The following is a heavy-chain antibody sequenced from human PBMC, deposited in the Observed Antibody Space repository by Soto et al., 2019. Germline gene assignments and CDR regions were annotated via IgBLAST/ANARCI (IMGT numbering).Heavy chain of an antibody. CDR3: ARDGSTVTTNYHYAMDV. V-gene: IGHV3-48*03. CDR1: GFTFSTYH. J-gene: IGHJ6*02. CDR2: IHSGGSRI. Sequence: PGGSLRLSCAASGFTFSTYHMNWVRQAPGKGLEWVSYIHSGGSRIYYADSVKGRFTISRDNAKNSLYLQMDSLRAEDTAVYYCARDGSTVTTNYHYAMDVVGQGTTVTVSS. D-gene: IGHD4-17*01.